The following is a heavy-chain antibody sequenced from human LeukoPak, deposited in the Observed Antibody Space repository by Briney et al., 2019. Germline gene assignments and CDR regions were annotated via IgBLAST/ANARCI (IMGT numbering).Heavy chain of an antibody. Sequence: SVKVSCKASGGTFSSYAISWVRQAPGQGLEWMGGIIPIFGTANYAQKFQGRVTITADESTSTAYMELSSLRSEDTAVYYCARGGDMVRGVIIAAPGAFDIWGQGTMVTVSS. D-gene: IGHD3-10*01. CDR1: GGTFSSYA. CDR2: IIPIFGTA. J-gene: IGHJ3*02. CDR3: ARGGDMVRGVIIAAPGAFDI. V-gene: IGHV1-69*13.